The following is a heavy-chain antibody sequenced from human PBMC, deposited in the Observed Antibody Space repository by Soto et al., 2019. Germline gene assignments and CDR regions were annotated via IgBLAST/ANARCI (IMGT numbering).Heavy chain of an antibody. J-gene: IGHJ6*02. D-gene: IGHD4-4*01. Sequence: SETLSLTCAVYGASFRGYYWSWIRQPPGKGLEWIGEINHSGSTNYNPSLKSRVTISVDTSKKQFSLKLSSVTAADTAVYYCARRTVTSEDYGMDVCGQGTTVT. CDR2: INHSGST. V-gene: IGHV4-34*01. CDR3: ARRTVTSEDYGMDV. CDR1: GASFRGYY.